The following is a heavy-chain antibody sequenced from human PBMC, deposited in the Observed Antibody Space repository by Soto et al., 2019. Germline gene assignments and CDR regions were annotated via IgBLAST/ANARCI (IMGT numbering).Heavy chain of an antibody. V-gene: IGHV4-30-2*01. CDR1: GGSISSGGYS. CDR3: ARWYYDFWSGYYGFWFDP. D-gene: IGHD3-3*01. CDR2: IYHSGST. J-gene: IGHJ5*02. Sequence: QLQLQESGSGLVKPSQTLSLTCAVSGGSISSGGYSWSWIRQPPGKGLEWIGYIYHSGSTYYNPSLKSRVTISVDRSKNQFSLKLSSVTAADTAVYYCARWYYDFWSGYYGFWFDPWGQGTLVTVSS.